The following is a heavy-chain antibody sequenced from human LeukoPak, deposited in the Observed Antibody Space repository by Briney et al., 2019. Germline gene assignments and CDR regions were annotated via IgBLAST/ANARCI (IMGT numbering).Heavy chain of an antibody. Sequence: GGSLRLSCAASGFTFSSYAMSWVRQAPGKGLEWVSAISGSGGSTYYADSVKGRFTISRDNSKNTLYLQMNSLRAEDTAVYYCAKHPIDCDFWSGSYYYYMDAWGKGTTVTVSS. V-gene: IGHV3-23*01. J-gene: IGHJ6*03. CDR2: ISGSGGST. CDR1: GFTFSSYA. D-gene: IGHD3-3*01. CDR3: AKHPIDCDFWSGSYYYYMDA.